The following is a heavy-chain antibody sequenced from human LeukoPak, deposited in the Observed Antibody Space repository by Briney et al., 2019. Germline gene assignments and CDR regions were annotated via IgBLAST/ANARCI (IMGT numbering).Heavy chain of an antibody. J-gene: IGHJ4*02. Sequence: PGGSLRLSCAASGFTFSSYAMSWVRQAPGKGLEWVSAISGSGGSTYYADSVKGRFTISRDNSKNTLYLQMNSLRAEDTAVYYCAKDRGLLWFGEPDYWGQGTLATVSS. CDR3: AKDRGLLWFGEPDY. V-gene: IGHV3-23*01. CDR1: GFTFSSYA. D-gene: IGHD3-10*01. CDR2: ISGSGGST.